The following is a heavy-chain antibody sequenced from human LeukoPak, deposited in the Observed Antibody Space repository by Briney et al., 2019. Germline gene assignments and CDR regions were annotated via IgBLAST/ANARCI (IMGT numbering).Heavy chain of an antibody. CDR1: GFTVSSNY. CDR2: IYSGGST. CDR3: ARDNHAFDY. J-gene: IGHJ4*02. Sequence: GGSLRLSCAASGFTVSSNYMSWVRQAPGKGLEWVSVIYSGGSTSYADSVKGRFTISRDNSKHTLYLQMYSLRAEDTAVYYCARDNHAFDYWGQGTLVTVSS. V-gene: IGHV3-53*01.